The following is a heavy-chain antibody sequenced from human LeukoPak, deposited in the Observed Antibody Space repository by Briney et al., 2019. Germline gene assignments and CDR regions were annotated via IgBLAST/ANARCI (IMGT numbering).Heavy chain of an antibody. J-gene: IGHJ4*02. Sequence: GGSLRLSCAVSGFTFSGYSMNWVRQAPGKGLEWVSSISSSSSYVYYADSVKGRFTISRDNAKNSLYLQMNSLRAEDTAVYYCARVGTIFGVVTVFDYWGQGTLVTVSS. CDR2: ISSSSSYV. CDR1: GFTFSGYS. V-gene: IGHV3-21*01. D-gene: IGHD3-3*01. CDR3: ARVGTIFGVVTVFDY.